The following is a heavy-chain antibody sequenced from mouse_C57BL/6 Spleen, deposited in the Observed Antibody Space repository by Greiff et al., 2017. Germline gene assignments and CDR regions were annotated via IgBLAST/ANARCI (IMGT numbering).Heavy chain of an antibody. D-gene: IGHD2-4*01. CDR1: GFSLSTFGLG. CDR3: ARIVYDYDAAY. V-gene: IGHV8-8*01. Sequence: QVTLKVSGPGILQPSQTLSLTCSFSGFSLSTFGLGVGWVRQPSGKGLEWLAHIWWDDDKSNNPALKSRITSSKDTSKNPVFLKLANVDTADTATYYCARIVYDYDAAYWGQGTLVTVSA. CDR2: IWWDDDK. J-gene: IGHJ3*01.